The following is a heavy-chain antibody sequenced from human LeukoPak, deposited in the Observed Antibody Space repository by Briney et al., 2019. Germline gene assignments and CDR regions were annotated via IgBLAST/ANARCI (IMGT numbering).Heavy chain of an antibody. Sequence: PGGTLRLSCAASGFTFSSYGMSWVRQAPGKGLEWVSAISGSGGSTYYADSVKGRFTIPRDNSKNTLYLQMNSLRAEDTAVYYCAKDDNYIRFLSWGQGTLVTVSS. CDR3: AKDDNYIRFLS. V-gene: IGHV3-23*01. D-gene: IGHD3-16*01. CDR1: GFTFSSYG. J-gene: IGHJ5*02. CDR2: ISGSGGST.